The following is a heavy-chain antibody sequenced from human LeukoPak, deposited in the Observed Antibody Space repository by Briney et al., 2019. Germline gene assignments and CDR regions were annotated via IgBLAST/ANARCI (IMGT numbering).Heavy chain of an antibody. CDR1: GFTFSSYA. J-gene: IGHJ4*02. CDR3: AKGSDILTGYYY. Sequence: GGSLRLSCAASGFTFSSYAMSWVRQAPGKGLEWVSAISGSGGSTYYADSVKGRFTISRDNSKNTLYLQINSLRAEDTAVYYCAKGSDILTGYYYWGQGTLVTVSS. CDR2: ISGSGGST. D-gene: IGHD3-9*01. V-gene: IGHV3-23*01.